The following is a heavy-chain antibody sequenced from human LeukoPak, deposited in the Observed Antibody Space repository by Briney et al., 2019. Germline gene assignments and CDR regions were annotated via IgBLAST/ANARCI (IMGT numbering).Heavy chain of an antibody. D-gene: IGHD1-26*01. V-gene: IGHV4-59*08. Sequence: SETLSLTCTVSGGSISSHYWSWIRQPPGKGLEWIGYIYYSGTTNYNPSLKSRVTISVDTSKNQFSLKLTSVTAADTAVYYCARSGSYGGHFDNWGQGTLVTVSS. CDR3: ARSGSYGGHFDN. CDR1: GGSISSHY. J-gene: IGHJ4*02. CDR2: IYYSGTT.